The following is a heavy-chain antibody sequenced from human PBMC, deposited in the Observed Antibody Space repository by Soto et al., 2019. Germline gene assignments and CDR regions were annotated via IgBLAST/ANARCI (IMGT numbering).Heavy chain of an antibody. CDR3: AKAGYSSGWFGPMPEDYYYYYYMDV. V-gene: IGHV3-23*01. CDR2: ISGSGGST. CDR1: GFTFSSYA. Sequence: GGSLRLSCAASGFTFSSYAMSWVRQAPGKGLEWVSAISGSGGSTYYADSVKGRFTISRDNSKNTLYLQMNSLRAEDTAVYYCAKAGYSSGWFGPMPEDYYYYYYMDVWGKGTTVTVSS. D-gene: IGHD6-19*01. J-gene: IGHJ6*03.